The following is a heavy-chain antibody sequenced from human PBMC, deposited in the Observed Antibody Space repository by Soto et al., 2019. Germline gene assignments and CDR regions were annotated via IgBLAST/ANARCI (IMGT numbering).Heavy chain of an antibody. J-gene: IGHJ5*02. CDR2: IIPILGIA. D-gene: IGHD6-13*01. CDR1: GGTFSSYT. Sequence: SVKVSCKASGGTFSSYTISWVRQAPGQGLEWMGRIIPILGIANYAQKFQGRVTITADKSTSTAYMELSSLRSEDTAVYYCARAFIASSNNNWFDPWGQGTLVTVSS. V-gene: IGHV1-69*02. CDR3: ARAFIASSNNNWFDP.